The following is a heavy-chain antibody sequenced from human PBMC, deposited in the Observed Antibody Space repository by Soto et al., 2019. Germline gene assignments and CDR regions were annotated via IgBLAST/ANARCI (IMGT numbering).Heavy chain of an antibody. CDR2: IWYDGSNK. D-gene: IGHD3-10*01. J-gene: IGHJ4*02. CDR3: ARDRGPSGVFDY. Sequence: QVQLVESGGGVVQPGRSLRLSCAASGFTFSSYGMHWVSQAPGKGLEWVAVIWYDGSNKYYADSVKGRFTISRDNSKNTLYLQMNSLRAEDTAVYYCARDRGPSGVFDYWGQGTLVTVSS. V-gene: IGHV3-33*01. CDR1: GFTFSSYG.